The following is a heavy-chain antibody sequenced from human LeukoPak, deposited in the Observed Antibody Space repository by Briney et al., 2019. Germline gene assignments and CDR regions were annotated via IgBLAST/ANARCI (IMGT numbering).Heavy chain of an antibody. Sequence: SETLSLTCTVSGGSISSSYWSWIRQPAGKGLEWIGRIYSSGNTNYNPSLQSRVTLSVDTSKNQFSLRLSSVTAADTAIYYCARDHGVTTALNWLDPWGQGTLVTVSS. V-gene: IGHV4-4*07. D-gene: IGHD3-22*01. J-gene: IGHJ5*02. CDR2: IYSSGNT. CDR1: GGSISSSY. CDR3: ARDHGVTTALNWLDP.